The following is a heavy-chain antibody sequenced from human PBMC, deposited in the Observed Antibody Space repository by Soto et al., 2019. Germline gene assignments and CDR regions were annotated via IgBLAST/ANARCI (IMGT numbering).Heavy chain of an antibody. Sequence: GXSVKVSCKASGYPFTSYGIIWVRQAPGQGLEWMGWISAYNGNTNYAQKLQGRVTMTTDTSTSTAYMELRSLRSDDTAVYYCARDPVRYSYGRYYYYGMDVWGQGTTVTVSS. CDR1: GYPFTSYG. V-gene: IGHV1-18*01. J-gene: IGHJ6*02. D-gene: IGHD5-18*01. CDR2: ISAYNGNT. CDR3: ARDPVRYSYGRYYYYGMDV.